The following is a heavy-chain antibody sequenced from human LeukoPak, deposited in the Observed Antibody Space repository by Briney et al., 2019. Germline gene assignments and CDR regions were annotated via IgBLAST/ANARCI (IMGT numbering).Heavy chain of an antibody. Sequence: GGSLRLSCAASGFTFSSYDMTWVRQAPGKGLEWVSYISSSSSSIYYIDSVKGRFTISRDNAKNSLYLQMNSLRDEDTAVYYCARSKLASKAFFDYWGQGTLVTVSS. J-gene: IGHJ4*02. V-gene: IGHV3-48*02. CDR1: GFTFSSYD. CDR3: ARSKLASKAFFDY. D-gene: IGHD3-3*02. CDR2: ISSSSSSI.